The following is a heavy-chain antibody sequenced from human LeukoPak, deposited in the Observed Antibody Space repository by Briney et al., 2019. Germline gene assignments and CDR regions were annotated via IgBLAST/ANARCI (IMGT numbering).Heavy chain of an antibody. J-gene: IGHJ4*02. CDR1: GYSFILYG. V-gene: IGHV1-18*03. CDR3: ARDNLVGAQDY. CDR2: ISTSTGDT. D-gene: IGHD1-26*01. Sequence: ASVKVSCKTSGYSFILYGISWVRQAPGQGPEWMGWISTSTGDTKYTQKFQGRVTLTTDTSTSTAYMELSSLRSEDMAVYYCARDNLVGAQDYWGQGTLVTVSS.